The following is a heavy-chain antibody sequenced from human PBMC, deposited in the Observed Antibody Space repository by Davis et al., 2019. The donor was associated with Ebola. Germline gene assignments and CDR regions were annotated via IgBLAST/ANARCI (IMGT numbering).Heavy chain of an antibody. Sequence: GESLKISCAASGFTFSSYAMSWVRQAPGKGLEWVSAISGSGGSTYYADSVKGRFTISRDNSKNTLYLQMNSLRAEDTAVYYCAKVDRNYDYIWGSYRNDYWGQGTLVTVSS. V-gene: IGHV3-23*01. CDR1: GFTFSSYA. CDR2: ISGSGGST. CDR3: AKVDRNYDYIWGSYRNDY. J-gene: IGHJ4*02. D-gene: IGHD3-16*02.